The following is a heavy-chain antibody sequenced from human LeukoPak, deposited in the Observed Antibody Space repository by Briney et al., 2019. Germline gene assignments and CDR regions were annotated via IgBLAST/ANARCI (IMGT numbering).Heavy chain of an antibody. J-gene: IGHJ4*02. Sequence: ASVKVSCKASGYTFTGYYMHWVRQAPGQGLEWMGWINPNSGGTSYAQKFQGRVTMTRDTSISTAYMELSRLRSDDTAVYYCARVVATVTTLDYWGQGTLVTVSS. V-gene: IGHV1-2*02. D-gene: IGHD4-11*01. CDR3: ARVVATVTTLDY. CDR1: GYTFTGYY. CDR2: INPNSGGT.